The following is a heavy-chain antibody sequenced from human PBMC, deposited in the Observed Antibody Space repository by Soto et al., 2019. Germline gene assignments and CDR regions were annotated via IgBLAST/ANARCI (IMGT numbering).Heavy chain of an antibody. D-gene: IGHD1-1*01. CDR3: ARDLWVEPELYYYGMDV. V-gene: IGHV4-30-4*01. CDR1: GECISSADYY. Sequence: TLSLTWTVAGECISSADYYWSWIRQTPGKGLEWIGHIFYSGTTYYNPSLKSRLTISVDTSKNHFSLRLNSVTAADTAVYYCARDLWVEPELYYYGMDVWGQGTTVTVSS. J-gene: IGHJ6*02. CDR2: IFYSGTT.